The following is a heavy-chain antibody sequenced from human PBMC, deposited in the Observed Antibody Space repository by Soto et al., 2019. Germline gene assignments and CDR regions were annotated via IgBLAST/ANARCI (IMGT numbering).Heavy chain of an antibody. CDR3: ARLGGYCSSTSCYGYYGMDV. CDR1: GGSLSSGPYS. D-gene: IGHD2-2*01. V-gene: IGHV4-39*01. CDR2: FYYSGST. Sequence: PSETLSLTCTVSGGSLSSGPYSWGWIRQPPGKGLEWIGTFYYSGSTYYNPSLESRVTISVDTSKNQFSLKVSSVTAADTAVYYCARLGGYCSSTSCYGYYGMDVWGQGTTVTVSS. J-gene: IGHJ6*02.